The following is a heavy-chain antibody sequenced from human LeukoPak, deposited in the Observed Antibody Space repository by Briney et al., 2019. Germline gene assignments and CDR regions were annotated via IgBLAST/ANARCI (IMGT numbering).Heavy chain of an antibody. V-gene: IGHV4-59*01. CDR3: ARGGYYGSGNDFRFDP. CDR1: GGSISSYY. D-gene: IGHD3-10*01. CDR2: IYYSGST. J-gene: IGHJ5*02. Sequence: SETLSLTCTVSGGSISSYYWSWIRQPPGKGLEWIGYIYYSGSTNYKPSLKSRVTISVDTSKNQFSLKLSSVTAADTAVYYCARGGYYGSGNDFRFDPWGQGTLVTVS.